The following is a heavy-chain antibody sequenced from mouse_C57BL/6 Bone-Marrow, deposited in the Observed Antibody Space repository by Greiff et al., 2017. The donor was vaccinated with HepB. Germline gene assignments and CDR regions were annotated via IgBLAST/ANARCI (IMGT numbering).Heavy chain of an antibody. CDR1: GFTFSDFY. CDR2: SRNKANDYTT. CDR3: ARGPIYYDYDDAMDY. J-gene: IGHJ4*01. V-gene: IGHV7-1*01. Sequence: EVQRVESGGGLVQSGRSLRLSCATSGFTFSDFYMEWVRQAPGKGLEWIAASRNKANDYTTEYSASVKGRFIVSRDTSQSILYLQMNALRAEDTAIYYCARGPIYYDYDDAMDYWGQGTSVTVSS. D-gene: IGHD2-4*01.